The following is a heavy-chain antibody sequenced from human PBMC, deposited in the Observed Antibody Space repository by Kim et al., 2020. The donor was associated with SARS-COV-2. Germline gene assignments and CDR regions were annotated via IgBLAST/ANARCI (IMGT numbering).Heavy chain of an antibody. CDR2: ISSSGTTI. V-gene: IGHV3-48*02. CDR3: ARGKSRTLNYYYGMDV. J-gene: IGHJ6*02. Sequence: GGSLRLSCAASGFTFSLYDMNWVRQAPGKGLEWVSYISSSGTTISYADSVKGRFTISRDNAKNSLYLQMSSLRDEDTTMYFCARGKSRTLNYYYGMDVWGQGTTVTVSS. CDR1: GFTFSLYD.